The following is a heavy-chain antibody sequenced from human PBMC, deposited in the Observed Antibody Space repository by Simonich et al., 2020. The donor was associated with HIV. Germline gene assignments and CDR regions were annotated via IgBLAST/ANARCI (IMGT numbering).Heavy chain of an antibody. D-gene: IGHD1-1*01. J-gene: IGHJ4*02. CDR1: GYTFTGYH. V-gene: IGHV1-2*02. CDR3: ARTLTSDDGNY. CDR2: INPKIGGK. Sequence: QVQLVQSGAEVKKPGASVKVSCKASGYTFTGYHIHWVRQAPGKGLGRRGWINPKIGGKNYTQKFQGRVTMTSDTSISTAYMELSSLTYDDTAVYYCARTLTSDDGNYWGQGTLVTVSS.